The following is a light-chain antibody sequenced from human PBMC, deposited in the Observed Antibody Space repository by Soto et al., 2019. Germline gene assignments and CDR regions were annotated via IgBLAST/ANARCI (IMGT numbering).Light chain of an antibody. CDR3: QQYNNWPLT. Sequence: EIVMTQSPATLSLSPGERATLSCRASLSVSSDLAWYRHKPGQAPRLLIYGASTRATGIPARFSGSGSGTEFTLTISSLQSEDFAVYHCQQYNNWPLTFGGGTKVDIK. CDR2: GAS. J-gene: IGKJ4*01. CDR1: LSVSSD. V-gene: IGKV3-15*01.